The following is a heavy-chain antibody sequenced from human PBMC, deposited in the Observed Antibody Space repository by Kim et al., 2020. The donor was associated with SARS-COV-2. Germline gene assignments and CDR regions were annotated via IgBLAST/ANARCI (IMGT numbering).Heavy chain of an antibody. CDR3: AGGAVAGTSGGTNWFDP. CDR2: INAGNGNT. Sequence: ASVKVSCKASGYTFTSYAIHWVRQAPGQRLEWMGWINAGNGNTKYSQKFQGRVTNTRDTSASTAYMELSSLTSEDTAVYYCAGGAVAGTSGGTNWFDPWGQGPQVTVSS. CDR1: GYTFTSYA. D-gene: IGHD6-19*01. V-gene: IGHV1-3*01. J-gene: IGHJ5*02.